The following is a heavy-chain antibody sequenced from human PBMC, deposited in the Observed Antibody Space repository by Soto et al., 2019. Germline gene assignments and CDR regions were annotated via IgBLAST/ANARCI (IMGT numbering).Heavy chain of an antibody. CDR1: GGSISSGDYS. CDR2: IYHTGTT. J-gene: IGHJ4*02. V-gene: IGHV4-30-2*01. CDR3: ARGGLGWELFDY. D-gene: IGHD1-26*01. Sequence: QLQLQESGSGLVKPSQTLSLTCAVSGGSISSGDYSWSWIRQPPGKGLEWIGYIYHTGTTYYNPSLKSRITISVDTSNNQLSLQLTSVTAADTAVYYCARGGLGWELFDYWGQGTLVTVSS.